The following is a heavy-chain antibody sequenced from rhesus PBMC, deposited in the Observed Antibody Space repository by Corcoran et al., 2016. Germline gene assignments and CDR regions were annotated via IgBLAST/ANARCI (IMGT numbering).Heavy chain of an antibody. D-gene: IGHD1-44*02. CDR2: IYGRGGGT. J-gene: IGHJ4*01. CDR1: GGSISDDYY. V-gene: IGHV4-106*01. Sequence: QVQLQESGPGLVKPSETLSLTCAVSGGSISDDYYWSWIRQPPGKGLEWIGEIYGRGGGTNYNPSLKNRVTMSIDTSKNQFSLKLSSVTAADTAVYYCASIVGATLGLSDYWGQGVLVTVSS. CDR3: ASIVGATLGLSDY.